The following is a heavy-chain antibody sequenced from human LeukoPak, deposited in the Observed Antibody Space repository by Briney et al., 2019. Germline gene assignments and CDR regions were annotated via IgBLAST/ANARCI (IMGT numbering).Heavy chain of an antibody. Sequence: GGSLRLSCAASGFTFSSYSMNWVRQAPGKGLEWVSSISSSNSYIYYADSVKGRFTISRDNAKNSLYLQMNSLRAEDTGVYYCARDHIFVGGNDAFDIWGQGTMVTVSS. CDR1: GFTFSSYS. D-gene: IGHD2-21*01. V-gene: IGHV3-21*01. CDR2: ISSSNSYI. J-gene: IGHJ3*02. CDR3: ARDHIFVGGNDAFDI.